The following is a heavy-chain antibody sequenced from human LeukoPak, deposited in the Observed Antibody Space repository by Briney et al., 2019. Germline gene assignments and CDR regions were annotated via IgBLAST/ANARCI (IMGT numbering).Heavy chain of an antibody. CDR2: IHYSGST. D-gene: IGHD6-6*01. Sequence: SGGSLRLSCAASGFNFSSYSMNWVRQAPGKGLEWIGSIHYSGSTYYNPSLKSRVTISVDTSKNHLSLRLRSVTAADTAVYYCERGSIAPDYWGQGILVTVSS. CDR3: ERGSIAPDY. V-gene: IGHV4-39*02. CDR1: GFNFSSYSMN. J-gene: IGHJ4*02.